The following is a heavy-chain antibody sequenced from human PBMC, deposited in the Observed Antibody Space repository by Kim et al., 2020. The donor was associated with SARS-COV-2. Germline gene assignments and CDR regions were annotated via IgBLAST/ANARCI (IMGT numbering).Heavy chain of an antibody. CDR3: ATAPAPGTFY. CDR1: GFTFSNAW. J-gene: IGHJ4*02. D-gene: IGHD6-13*01. Sequence: GGSLRLSCAASGFTFSNAWMNWVRQAPGKGLEWVGRLKSKTDGGTTEYAAPVKGRFTISRDDSKNTLYLQMNSLKTENTALYYCATAPAPGTFYWGQGTLVTVSS. CDR2: LKSKTDGGTT. V-gene: IGHV3-15*01.